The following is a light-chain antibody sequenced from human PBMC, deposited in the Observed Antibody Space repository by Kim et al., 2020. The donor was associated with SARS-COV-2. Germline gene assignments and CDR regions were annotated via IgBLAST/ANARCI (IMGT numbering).Light chain of an antibody. CDR1: STNLGNHY. V-gene: IGLV1-51*01. CDR3: GIWDSSLSPGLWV. Sequence: TSPRPGNSTNLGNHYVSGYQHHPGTAPNPPIYTNKKRPSGIPDRFSGSKSGTSATLGITGLKTGDEADYYCGIWDSSLSPGLWVFGGGTQLTVL. J-gene: IGLJ3*02. CDR2: TNK.